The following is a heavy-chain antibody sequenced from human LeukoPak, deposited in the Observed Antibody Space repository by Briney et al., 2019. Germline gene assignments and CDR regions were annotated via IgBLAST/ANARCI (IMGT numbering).Heavy chain of an antibody. CDR3: ARMGILTGYSIDY. J-gene: IGHJ4*02. Sequence: ASVKVSCKASGYTFTGYYMHWVRQAPGQGLEWMGGIIPIFGTANYAQKFQGRVTITADKSTSTAYMELSSLRSEDTAVYYCARMGILTGYSIDYWGQGTLVTVSS. CDR1: GYTFTGYY. V-gene: IGHV1-69*06. D-gene: IGHD3-9*01. CDR2: IIPIFGTA.